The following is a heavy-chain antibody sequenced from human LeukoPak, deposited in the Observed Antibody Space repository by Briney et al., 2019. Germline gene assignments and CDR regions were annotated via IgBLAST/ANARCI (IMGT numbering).Heavy chain of an antibody. D-gene: IGHD2-21*01. V-gene: IGHV3-23*01. CDR2: ISDGGSST. CDR3: AKAYTNSVPSWFDS. Sequence: GGSLRLSCAASRFTFSSYAMSWVRQAPGKGLEWVSSISDGGSSTFLADSVKGRFTISRDNSKNTLYLQMTSLTAEDTAVYYCAKAYTNSVPSWFDSWGQGTLVSVSS. J-gene: IGHJ5*01. CDR1: RFTFSSYA.